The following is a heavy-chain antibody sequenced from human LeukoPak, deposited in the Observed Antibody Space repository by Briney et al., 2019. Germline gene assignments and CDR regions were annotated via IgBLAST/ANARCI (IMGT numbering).Heavy chain of an antibody. D-gene: IGHD3-22*01. J-gene: IGHJ5*02. CDR1: GASISSSGYY. CDR2: IYSCGST. V-gene: IGHV4-39*01. Sequence: PSETLSLTGTGSGASISSSGYYWGWIRQPPGKGLECIGTIYSCGSTHDNPSLKNGVTISVDTSRNQFSLRLTSATAADTAVYYCARHAVKVTLIEVVYNWFDPWGQGTLVTVSS. CDR3: ARHAVKVTLIEVVYNWFDP.